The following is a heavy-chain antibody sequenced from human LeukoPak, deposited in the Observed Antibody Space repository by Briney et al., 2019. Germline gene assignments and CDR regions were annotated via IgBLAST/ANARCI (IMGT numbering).Heavy chain of an antibody. CDR2: ISSGSSFI. CDR1: GFTFGSYA. D-gene: IGHD3-16*01. Sequence: GGSLRLSCAASGFTFGSYATNWVRQAPGKGLEWVSSISSGSSFIYYADSVKGRFTISRDNAKNSLYLQMNSLRAEDTAIYYCARDQGGERWFDPWGREPWSPSPQ. J-gene: IGHJ5*02. V-gene: IGHV3-21*01. CDR3: ARDQGGERWFDP.